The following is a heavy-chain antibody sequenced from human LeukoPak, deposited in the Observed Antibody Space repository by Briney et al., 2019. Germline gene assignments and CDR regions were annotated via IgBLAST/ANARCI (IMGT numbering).Heavy chain of an antibody. CDR2: INSDGSST. V-gene: IGHV3-74*01. D-gene: IGHD6-13*01. Sequence: GGSLRLSCAASGFTFSSYWMHWVRQAPGKGLVWVSRINSDGSSTSYADSVKGRFTISRYNAKNTLYLQMNSLRAEDTAVYYCASISYSSSREFDYWGQGTLFTVSS. CDR3: ASISYSSSREFDY. CDR1: GFTFSSYW. J-gene: IGHJ4*02.